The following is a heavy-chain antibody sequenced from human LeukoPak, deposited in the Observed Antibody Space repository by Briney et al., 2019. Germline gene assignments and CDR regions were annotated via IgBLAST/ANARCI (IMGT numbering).Heavy chain of an antibody. CDR2: IITIFGTA. Sequence: ASVKVSCKASGGTFSSYAISWVRQAPGQGLEWMGGIITIFGTANYAQKFQGRVTITADESTSAAYMELSSLRSEDTAVCYCARVPSMVRGVMADYYYYGMDVWGQGTTVTVSS. J-gene: IGHJ6*02. D-gene: IGHD3-10*01. CDR3: ARVPSMVRGVMADYYYYGMDV. CDR1: GGTFSSYA. V-gene: IGHV1-69*01.